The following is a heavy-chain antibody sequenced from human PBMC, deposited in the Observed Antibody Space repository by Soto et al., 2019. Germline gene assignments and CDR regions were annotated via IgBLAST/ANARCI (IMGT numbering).Heavy chain of an antibody. CDR3: ARDDIGAPNAFDM. D-gene: IGHD2-15*01. J-gene: IGHJ3*02. CDR1: GFRFASYG. Sequence: GGSLRLSCVASGFRFASYGFHWVRQAPGKGLEWVAVIINDGSEKNHADSVKYRLTISRDNSKNTLYLQMDSLRAGDTALYYCARDDIGAPNAFDMWGQGTMVTVSS. CDR2: IINDGSEK. V-gene: IGHV3-33*05.